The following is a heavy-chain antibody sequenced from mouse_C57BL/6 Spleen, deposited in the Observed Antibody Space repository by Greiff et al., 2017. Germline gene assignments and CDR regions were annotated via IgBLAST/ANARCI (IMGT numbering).Heavy chain of an antibody. V-gene: IGHV1-72*01. Sequence: VQLQQPGAELVKPGASVKLSCKASGYTFTSSWMHWVKQRPGRGLEWIGRIDPYSGGTKYNEKFKSKATLTVDKPSSTAYMQLSGLTSEDSEVYYCARSYSSSAWFAYWGQGTLVTVSA. D-gene: IGHD1-1*01. J-gene: IGHJ3*01. CDR1: GYTFTSSW. CDR3: ARSYSSSAWFAY. CDR2: IDPYSGGT.